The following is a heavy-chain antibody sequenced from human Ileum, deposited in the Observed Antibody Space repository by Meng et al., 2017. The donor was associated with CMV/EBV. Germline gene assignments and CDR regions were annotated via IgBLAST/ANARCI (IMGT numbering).Heavy chain of an antibody. D-gene: IGHD3-3*01. CDR2: IKQDGSEK. V-gene: IGHV3-7*01. J-gene: IGHJ4*02. Sequence: GGSLRLSCAASGFTFSGSTMHWVRQASGKGLEWVANIKQDGSEKYYVDSVKGRFTISRDNAKNSLYLQMNSLRAEDTAVYYCARDREGDYDFWSGYYDYWGQGTLVTVSS. CDR3: ARDREGDYDFWSGYYDY. CDR1: GFTFSGST.